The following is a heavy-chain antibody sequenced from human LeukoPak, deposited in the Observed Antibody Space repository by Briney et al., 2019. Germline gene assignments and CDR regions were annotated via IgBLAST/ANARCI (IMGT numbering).Heavy chain of an antibody. CDR1: GGSIRSSSYY. V-gene: IGHV4-39*01. D-gene: IGHD3-22*01. Sequence: SETLSVTCTVSGGSIRSSSYYWGWIRQPPGKGLEWIGSIYYSGRTTYKPSLRSRVTISVDTSKNQFSLKLSSVTAADTAVYYCARHAGSYYTYNFDYWGQGTLVTVSS. CDR3: ARHAGSYYTYNFDY. J-gene: IGHJ4*02. CDR2: IYYSGRT.